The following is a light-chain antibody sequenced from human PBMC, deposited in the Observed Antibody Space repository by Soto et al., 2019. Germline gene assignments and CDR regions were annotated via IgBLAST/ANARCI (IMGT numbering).Light chain of an antibody. V-gene: IGKV3-11*01. Sequence: EIVLTQAPATLSLSPGERATLSCRASQSIGLAIAWYQHKPGQAPRLLIFDASQRATGIPARFRGSGSGTDFTLSISSLQSEDFAVYYCQQYNNWPLYTFGQGTKLEIK. J-gene: IGKJ2*01. CDR2: DAS. CDR3: QQYNNWPLYT. CDR1: QSIGLA.